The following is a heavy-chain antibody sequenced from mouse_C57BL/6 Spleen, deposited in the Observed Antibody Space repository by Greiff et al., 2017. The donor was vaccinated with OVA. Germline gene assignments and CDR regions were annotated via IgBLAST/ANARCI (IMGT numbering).Heavy chain of an antibody. CDR1: GYTFTSYW. CDR2: IYPSDSET. Sequence: QVQLQQPGAELVRPGSSVKLSCKASGYTFTSYWMDWVKQRPGQGLEWIGNIYPSDSETHYNQKFKDKATLAVDKSSSTAYMQLSSLTSEDSAVYYCARAQRGYYAMDYWGQGTSVTVSS. D-gene: IGHD1-3*01. CDR3: ARAQRGYYAMDY. V-gene: IGHV1-61*01. J-gene: IGHJ4*01.